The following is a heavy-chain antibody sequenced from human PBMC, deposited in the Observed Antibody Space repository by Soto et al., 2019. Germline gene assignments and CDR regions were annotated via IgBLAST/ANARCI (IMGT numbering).Heavy chain of an antibody. V-gene: IGHV4-59*08. D-gene: IGHD2-15*01. CDR3: ARIEVVAAINYTFDF. CDR2: IYYSGST. Sequence: PSETLSLTCTVSGGSISSYYWSWIRQPPGKGLEWIGYIYYSGSTNYNPSLKSRVTISVDTSKNQFSLKLSSVTAADTAVYYCARIEVVAAINYTFDFWGQGTLVTVSS. J-gene: IGHJ4*02. CDR1: GGSISSYY.